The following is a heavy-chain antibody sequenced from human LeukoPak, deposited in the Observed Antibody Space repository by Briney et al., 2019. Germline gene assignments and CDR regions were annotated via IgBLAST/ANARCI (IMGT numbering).Heavy chain of an antibody. J-gene: IGHJ4*02. CDR3: TTVGEWELFQNDY. Sequence: GGSLRLSCAASGFTFSSYSMNWVRQAPGKGLEWVSSISSSSSYIYYADSVKGRFTISRDNAKNSLYLQMNSLRAEDTAVYYCTTVGEWELFQNDYWGQGTLVTVSS. V-gene: IGHV3-21*03. CDR2: ISSSSSYI. CDR1: GFTFSSYS. D-gene: IGHD1-26*01.